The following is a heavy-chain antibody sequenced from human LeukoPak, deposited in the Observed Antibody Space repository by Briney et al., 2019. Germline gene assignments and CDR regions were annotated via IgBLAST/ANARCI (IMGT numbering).Heavy chain of an antibody. V-gene: IGHV5-51*01. CDR3: ARLGMTIFGVVTQHWFDP. CDR1: GYSFTSYW. J-gene: IGHJ5*02. CDR2: IYPGDSDT. D-gene: IGHD3-3*01. Sequence: GESLKISCKGSGYSFTSYWIGWVRQMPGKGLEWMGIIYPGDSDTRYSPSFQGQVTISADKSISTAYLQWSSLKASDTAMYYCARLGMTIFGVVTQHWFDPWGQGTLVTVSS.